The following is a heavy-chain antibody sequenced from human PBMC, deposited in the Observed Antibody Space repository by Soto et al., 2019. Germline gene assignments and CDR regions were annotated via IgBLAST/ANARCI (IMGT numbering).Heavy chain of an antibody. CDR2: ILYDESNK. Sequence: GGSLRLSCAASGFSFSTYSMHWVRQAPGKGLEWVAVILYDESNKYYGDSVKGRFTISRDNAKNSLYLQMNSLRAEDTAVYYCARDSGYSYGPFDYWGQGTLVTVSS. CDR1: GFSFSTYS. V-gene: IGHV3-30-3*01. CDR3: ARDSGYSYGPFDY. D-gene: IGHD5-18*01. J-gene: IGHJ4*02.